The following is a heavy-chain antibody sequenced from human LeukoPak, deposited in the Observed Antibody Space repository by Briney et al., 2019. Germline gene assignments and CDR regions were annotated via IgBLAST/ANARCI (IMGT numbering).Heavy chain of an antibody. CDR3: ARRGFSYETDAFDI. Sequence: GGSLRLSCAAFGFISSNYWMSWVRQAPGKGLEWVANIKQDGSEKYYVDSVKGRFTISRDNAKNSLYLQMNNLRAEDTAVYYCARRGFSYETDAFDIWGQGTMVTVSS. D-gene: IGHD5-18*01. CDR2: IKQDGSEK. J-gene: IGHJ3*02. CDR1: GFISSNYW. V-gene: IGHV3-7*01.